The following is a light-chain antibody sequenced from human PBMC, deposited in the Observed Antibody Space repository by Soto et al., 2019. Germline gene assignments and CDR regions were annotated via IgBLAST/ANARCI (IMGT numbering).Light chain of an antibody. J-gene: IGKJ3*01. V-gene: IGKV3-20*01. CDR1: QSVSSSY. Sequence: EIVLTQSPGTLSLSPGERATLSCRASQSVSSSYLAWYQQKPGQAPRLLLYGASSRSTGIPDRFSVSASGTDFSLTISRLEPEDFAVYYCQHYGTSALFGPGTKVDIK. CDR2: GAS. CDR3: QHYGTSAL.